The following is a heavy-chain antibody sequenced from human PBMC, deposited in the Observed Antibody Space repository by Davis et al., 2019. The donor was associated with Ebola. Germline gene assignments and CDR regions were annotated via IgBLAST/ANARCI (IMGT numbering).Heavy chain of an antibody. CDR3: AGGVWGYDFWSSSALGAFDI. D-gene: IGHD3-3*01. V-gene: IGHV3-30*03. CDR1: GFTFSSYS. Sequence: GGSLRLSCTASGFTFSSYSMNWVRQAPGKGLDWVAVFSYDGRNKYYADSVKGRFTISRDNSKNTLYLQMNSLRADDTAVYYCAGGVWGYDFWSSSALGAFDIWGQGTMVTVSS. CDR2: FSYDGRNK. J-gene: IGHJ3*02.